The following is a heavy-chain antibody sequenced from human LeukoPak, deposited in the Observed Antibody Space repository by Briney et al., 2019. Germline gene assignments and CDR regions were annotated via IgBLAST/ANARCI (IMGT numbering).Heavy chain of an antibody. CDR2: I. Sequence: PGGSLRLSCAASGFTFSTYSMHWLRQAPGKGLEWVAFIRFTISRDKSKNTLYLQMNSLRTEDTAVYYCAREDYYYDNSGYHWFDPWGQGTLVIVSS. J-gene: IGHJ5*02. D-gene: IGHD3-22*01. CDR1: GFTFSTYS. V-gene: IGHV3-30*02. CDR3: AREDYYYDNSGYHWFDP.